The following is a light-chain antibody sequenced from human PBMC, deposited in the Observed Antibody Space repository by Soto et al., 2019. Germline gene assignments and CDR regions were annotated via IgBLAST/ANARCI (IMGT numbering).Light chain of an antibody. J-gene: IGLJ1*01. Sequence: QSALTQPASVSASPGQSITISCTGSSSDFGTYNLVSWYQQHPGKAPKLMIYEVSKRPSGISNRFSGSKSGNTASLTISGLQAEDEADYYCCSYAGSSAFYVFGSGTKVTVL. CDR2: EVS. CDR1: SSDFGTYNL. V-gene: IGLV2-23*02. CDR3: CSYAGSSAFYV.